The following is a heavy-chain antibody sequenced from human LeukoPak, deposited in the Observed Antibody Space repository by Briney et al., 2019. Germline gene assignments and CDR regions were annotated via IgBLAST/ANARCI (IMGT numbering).Heavy chain of an antibody. CDR2: IIPIFGTA. CDR1: GGTFSSYA. V-gene: IGHV1-69*05. D-gene: IGHD6-6*01. J-gene: IGHJ1*01. CDR3: ARVYSSSPGVFQH. Sequence: SVEVSCKASGGTFSSYAISWVRQAPGQGLEWMGGIIPIFGTANYAQKFQGRVTITTDESTSTAYMELSSLRSEDTAVYYCARVYSSSPGVFQHWGQGTLVTVSS.